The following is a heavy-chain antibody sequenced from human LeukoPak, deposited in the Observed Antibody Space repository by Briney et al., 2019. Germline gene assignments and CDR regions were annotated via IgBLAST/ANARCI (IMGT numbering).Heavy chain of an antibody. V-gene: IGHV4-38-2*02. Sequence: SETLSLTCTVSGYSISSGYYWGWIRQPPGKGLEWIGSIYHSGSTYYNPSLKSRVTISVDTSKNQFSLKLSSVTAADTAVYYCARGSWFVDYWGQGTLVTVSS. CDR1: GYSISSGYY. D-gene: IGHD6-13*01. J-gene: IGHJ4*02. CDR3: ARGSWFVDY. CDR2: IYHSGST.